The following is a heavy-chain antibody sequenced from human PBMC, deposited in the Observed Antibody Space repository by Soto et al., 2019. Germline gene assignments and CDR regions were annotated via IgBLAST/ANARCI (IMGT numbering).Heavy chain of an antibody. Sequence: GGSLRLSCAASGFTFSNAWMNWVRQAPGKGLEWVGRIKSKTDGGTTDYAAPVKGRFTISRDDSKNTLYLQMNSLKTEDTAVYYCTTSASYDSSGYYYYYYGMDVWGQGTTVTVSS. CDR3: TTSASYDSSGYYYYYYGMDV. CDR1: GFTFSNAW. J-gene: IGHJ6*02. D-gene: IGHD3-22*01. V-gene: IGHV3-15*07. CDR2: IKSKTDGGTT.